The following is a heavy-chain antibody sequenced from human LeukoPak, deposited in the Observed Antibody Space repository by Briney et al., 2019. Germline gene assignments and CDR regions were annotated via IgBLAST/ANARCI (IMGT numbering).Heavy chain of an antibody. D-gene: IGHD3-10*01. V-gene: IGHV3-7*01. J-gene: IGHJ4*02. CDR2: IKQDGSEK. CDR1: AFTFSSYW. Sequence: GGSLTLSCAASAFTFSSYWMSWVRQAPGKGKEWVANIKQDGSEKYYVDSVKGRFTISRDNAKNSLYLQMNSLRAEDTAVYYCARETSMVRGVSPIDYWGQGTLVTVSS. CDR3: ARETSMVRGVSPIDY.